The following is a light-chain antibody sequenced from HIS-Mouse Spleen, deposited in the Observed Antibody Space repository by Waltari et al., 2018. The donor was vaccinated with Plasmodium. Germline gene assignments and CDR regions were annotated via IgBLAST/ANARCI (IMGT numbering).Light chain of an antibody. V-gene: IGLV2-23*01. J-gene: IGLJ7*01. CDR3: CSYAGSSTYAV. Sequence: QSALTQPASVSGSPGQSNTISCTGTSSDVGSYTLVSWYQQHPGKAPKLMIYEGSKRPSGVSNRFSGSKSGNTASLTISGLQAEDEADYYCCSYAGSSTYAVFGGGTQLTVL. CDR2: EGS. CDR1: SSDVGSYTL.